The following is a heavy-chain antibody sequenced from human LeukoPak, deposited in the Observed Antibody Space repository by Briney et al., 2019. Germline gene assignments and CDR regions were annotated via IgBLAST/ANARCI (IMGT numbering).Heavy chain of an antibody. D-gene: IGHD6-13*01. CDR1: GFTFSSYA. CDR2: ISGRGANT. Sequence: GGSLRLSCATSGFTFSSYAMSWVRQAPGKGLEWVSSISGRGANTHYADSVKGRFTISGDYSKNTLNLQMNSLRAEDTAVYYCAKVRWQQLVDFDYWGQGTLVTVSS. J-gene: IGHJ4*02. CDR3: AKVRWQQLVDFDY. V-gene: IGHV3-23*01.